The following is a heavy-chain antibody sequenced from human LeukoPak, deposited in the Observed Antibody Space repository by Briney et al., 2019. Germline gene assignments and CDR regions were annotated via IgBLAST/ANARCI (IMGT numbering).Heavy chain of an antibody. CDR1: GYTFTSYG. D-gene: IGHD6-13*01. V-gene: IGHV1-18*01. J-gene: IGHJ6*03. CDR2: ISGSNGNT. Sequence: ASVKVSCKASGYTFTSYGISWVRQAPGQGLEWMGWISGSNGNTNYAQKLQGRVTMTTDTSTSTAYMELRSLRSDDTAVYYCTRPGIPPGYYYYMDVWGKGTTVTVSS. CDR3: TRPGIPPGYYYYMDV.